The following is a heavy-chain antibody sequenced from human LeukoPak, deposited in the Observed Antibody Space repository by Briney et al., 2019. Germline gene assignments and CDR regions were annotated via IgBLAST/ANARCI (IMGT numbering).Heavy chain of an antibody. D-gene: IGHD2-21*01. CDR1: GGSFSGYY. CDR3: ALFQVANWFDP. V-gene: IGHV4-34*01. CDR2: INHSGST. Sequence: PSETLSLTRAVYGGSFSGYYWSWIRQPPGKGLEWVGEINHSGSTNYNPSLKSRVTISVETSKNQFSLKLSSVTAADTAVYYCALFQVANWFDPWGQGTLVTVSS. J-gene: IGHJ5*02.